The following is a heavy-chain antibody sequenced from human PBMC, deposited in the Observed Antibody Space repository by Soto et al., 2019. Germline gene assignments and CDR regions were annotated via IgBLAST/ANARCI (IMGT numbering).Heavy chain of an antibody. CDR3: AGDQGPNYMAV. CDR1: EVTCSDFF. CDR2: ISGRDSNI. V-gene: IGHV3-11*01. Sequence: RVSSGAAEVTCSDFFGRWSSQTPGKGLEWLSYISGRDSNIYYADSVRGRFTISRDNAKNSVYLQMNSLRAEDTAVYYCAGDQGPNYMAVWGKGTTVTVSS. J-gene: IGHJ6*03.